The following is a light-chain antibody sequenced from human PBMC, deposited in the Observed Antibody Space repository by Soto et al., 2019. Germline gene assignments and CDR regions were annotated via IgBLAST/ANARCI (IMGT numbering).Light chain of an antibody. CDR1: QSVRSNY. CDR3: QPYARSPLT. J-gene: IGKJ4*01. CDR2: GAS. V-gene: IGKV3-20*01. Sequence: EIVLTQSPGTLSLSSGERATLSCRASQSVRSNYLAWYQQKLGQAPRLLIYGASSRATGIPDRFGGSGSGTDFTLTISRLEPEDCAVYYCQPYARSPLTFGGGTKVEIK.